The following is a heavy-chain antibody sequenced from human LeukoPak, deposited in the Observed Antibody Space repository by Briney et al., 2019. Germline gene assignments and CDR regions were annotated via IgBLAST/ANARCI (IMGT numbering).Heavy chain of an antibody. CDR1: RGSISSYY. J-gene: IGHJ4*02. CDR2: VSDRGGT. Sequence: PETLSLTCTVSRGSISSYYWSWIRQSPGKGLEWIGYVSDRGGTNYNPSLKSRVTISVDTSKNQFSLKLRSVTAADTAVYYCARDGGYDRPGIDYWGQGTLVTVSS. CDR3: ARDGGYDRPGIDY. D-gene: IGHD5-12*01. V-gene: IGHV4-59*01.